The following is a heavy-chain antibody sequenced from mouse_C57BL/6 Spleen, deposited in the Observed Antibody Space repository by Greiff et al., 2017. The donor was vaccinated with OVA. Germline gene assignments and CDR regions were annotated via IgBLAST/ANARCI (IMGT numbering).Heavy chain of an antibody. CDR3: AREGVHDGDAMDY. CDR2: IHPNSGST. Sequence: QVQLQQPGAELVKPGASVKLSCKASGYTFTSYWMHWVKQRPGQGLEWIGMIHPNSGSTNYNEKFKSKATLTVDKSSSTAYMQLSSLTSEDSAVYYCAREGVHDGDAMDYWGQGTSVTVSS. CDR1: GYTFTSYW. D-gene: IGHD2-12*01. V-gene: IGHV1-64*01. J-gene: IGHJ4*01.